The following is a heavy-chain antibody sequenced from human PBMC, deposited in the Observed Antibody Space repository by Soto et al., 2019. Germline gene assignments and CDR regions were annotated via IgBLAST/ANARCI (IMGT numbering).Heavy chain of an antibody. CDR2: INPNSGGT. D-gene: IGHD2-2*01. CDR3: ARGVIPSSYYYGMDV. J-gene: IGHJ6*02. CDR1: GYTFTGYY. V-gene: IGHV1-2*04. Sequence: ASVKVSCKASGYTFTGYYMHWVRQAPGQGLEWMGWINPNSGGTNYAQKFQGWVTMTRDTSISTAYMELSRLRSDDTAVYYCARGVIPSSYYYGMDVWGQGTTVTVSS.